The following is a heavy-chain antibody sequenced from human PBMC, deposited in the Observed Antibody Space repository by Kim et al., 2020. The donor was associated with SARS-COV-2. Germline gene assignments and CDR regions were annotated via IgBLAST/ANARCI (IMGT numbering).Heavy chain of an antibody. J-gene: IGHJ4*02. CDR2: FYYSGST. CDR1: GDSISSSSYY. V-gene: IGHV4-39*07. CDR3: ARVGGGTVPPFDY. Sequence: SETLSLTCTVSGDSISSSSYYWGWIRQPPGKLLEWIGSFYYSGSTYYHPFLKSRVTISVDTSKHQFSLKLSSVTAADTAVYYCARVGGGTVPPFDYWGQGTLVTVSS.